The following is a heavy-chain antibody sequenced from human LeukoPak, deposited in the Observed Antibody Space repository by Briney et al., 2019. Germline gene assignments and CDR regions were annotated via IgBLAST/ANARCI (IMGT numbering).Heavy chain of an antibody. J-gene: IGHJ4*02. CDR2: MNPNSGNT. CDR1: GYTFTSYD. D-gene: IGHD3-22*01. Sequence: ASVKVSCKASGYTFTSYDINWVRQATGQGLEWMGWMNPNSGNTGYAQKFQGRVTMTRNTSISTAYMELSSLRSEDTAVYYCARDLAAAGTADYYDSSGYTDYWGQGTLVTVSS. CDR3: ARDLAAAGTADYYDSSGYTDY. V-gene: IGHV1-8*01.